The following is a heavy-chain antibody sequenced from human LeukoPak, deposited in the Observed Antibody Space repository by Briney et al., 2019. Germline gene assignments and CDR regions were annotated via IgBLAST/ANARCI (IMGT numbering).Heavy chain of an antibody. CDR1: GFTFSSNG. CDR2: ISGSGGNT. CDR3: AKDRQWLVRFYFDY. D-gene: IGHD6-19*01. J-gene: IGHJ4*02. Sequence: PGGSLRLSCAASGFTFSSNGMSWVRRAPGKGLEWVSSISGSGGNTYYAASVKGRFTISRDTSKNTLYLQMNSLRAEDTAVYFCAKDRQWLVRFYFDYWGQGTLVTVSS. V-gene: IGHV3-23*01.